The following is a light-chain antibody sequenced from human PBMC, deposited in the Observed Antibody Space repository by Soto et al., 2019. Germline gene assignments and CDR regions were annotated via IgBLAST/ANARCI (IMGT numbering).Light chain of an antibody. V-gene: IGKV1-6*01. J-gene: IGKJ3*01. CDR2: AAS. CDR3: LQDFNSPFT. CDR1: QGIRIN. Sequence: IPMTQSPSSLSASVGDRVTITCRASQGIRINLGWYQQKPGKAPKLLIYAASTLQSGVPSRFSGSGSGTDFTLTISSLQPEDFATYYCLQDFNSPFTFGPGTKVDIK.